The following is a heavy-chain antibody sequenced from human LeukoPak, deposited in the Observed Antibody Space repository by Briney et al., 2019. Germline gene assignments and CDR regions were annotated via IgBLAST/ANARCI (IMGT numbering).Heavy chain of an antibody. CDR1: GGTFSSYA. CDR2: IIPILGIA. D-gene: IGHD6-13*01. CDR3: ARDRSSSWDYYYYYYGMDV. V-gene: IGHV1-69*04. Sequence: SVKVSCKASGGTFSSYAISWVRQAPGQGLEWMGRIIPILGIANYAQKFQGRVTITADKSTSTAYVELSSLRSEDTAVYYCARDRSSSWDYYYYYYGMDVWGQGTTVTVSS. J-gene: IGHJ6*02.